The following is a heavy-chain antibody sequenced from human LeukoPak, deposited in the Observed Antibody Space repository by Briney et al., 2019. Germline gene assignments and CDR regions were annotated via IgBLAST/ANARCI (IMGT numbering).Heavy chain of an antibody. Sequence: ASVKVSCKASGYMFTSYGISWVRKAPGQGLEWMGWISSYNGNTDYAQNLQGRVTMTTDTSTSTAYMELRSLRSDDTAVYYCARVVLMVYAVDYWGQGTLVTVSS. CDR1: GYMFTSYG. CDR2: ISSYNGNT. J-gene: IGHJ4*02. V-gene: IGHV1-18*04. CDR3: ARVVLMVYAVDY. D-gene: IGHD2-8*01.